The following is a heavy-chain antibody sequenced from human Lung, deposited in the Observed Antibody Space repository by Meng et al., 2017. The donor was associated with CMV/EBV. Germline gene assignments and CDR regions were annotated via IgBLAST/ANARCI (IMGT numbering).Heavy chain of an antibody. J-gene: IGHJ4*02. V-gene: IGHV3-21*01. CDR3: ARGRGYCSSTNCYQNFDY. CDR2: ISSSSIHI. CDR1: GFIFSDYS. D-gene: IGHD2-2*01. Sequence: GGSXRLXXTASGFIFSDYSMSWVRQAPGKGLEWVSSISSSSIHIYYADSTKGRFTISRDNAKKSLYLQMNSLRAEDTAVYYCARGRGYCSSTNCYQNFDYWGQGTLVXVSS.